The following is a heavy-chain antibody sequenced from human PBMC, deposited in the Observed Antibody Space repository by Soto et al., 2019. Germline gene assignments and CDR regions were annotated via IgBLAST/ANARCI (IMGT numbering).Heavy chain of an antibody. D-gene: IGHD6-13*01. J-gene: IGHJ5*02. V-gene: IGHV3-74*01. CDR3: ARVPGIAAAGIVWFDP. CDR1: GFTFSSYW. CDR2: INSDGSST. Sequence: EVQLVESGGGLVQPGGSLRLSCAASGFTFSSYWMHWVRQAPGKGLVWVSRINSDGSSTSYADSVNGRFTISRDNAKNTLYLELSSQRAEDTAVYYCARVPGIAAAGIVWFDPWGQGTLVTVS.